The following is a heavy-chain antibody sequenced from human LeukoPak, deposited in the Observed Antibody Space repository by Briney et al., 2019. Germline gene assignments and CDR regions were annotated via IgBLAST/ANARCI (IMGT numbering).Heavy chain of an antibody. CDR2: INPHSGGT. D-gene: IGHD3-9*01. J-gene: IGHJ4*02. CDR1: GYRFTDYY. CDR3: AREYYDILTGSLDY. V-gene: IGHV1-2*02. Sequence: ASVKVSCKASGYRFTDYYIHWVRQAPGQGLEWMGWINPHSGGTKFAQKFQGRVTMTRDTSISTAYMEVSRLRSNDAAVYYCAREYYDILTGSLDYWGQGTLVTVSS.